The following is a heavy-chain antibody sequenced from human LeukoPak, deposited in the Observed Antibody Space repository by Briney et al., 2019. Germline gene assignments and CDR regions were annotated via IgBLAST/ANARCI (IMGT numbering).Heavy chain of an antibody. Sequence: ASVKVSCKASGYTFTGYYMHWVRQAPGQGLEWMGWINPNSGGTNYAQKFQGRVTMTRDTSISTAYMELSRLRSDGTAVYYCASVKRIGYSSGWYEYWGQGTLVTVSS. CDR2: INPNSGGT. CDR1: GYTFTGYY. V-gene: IGHV1-2*02. D-gene: IGHD6-19*01. J-gene: IGHJ4*02. CDR3: ASVKRIGYSSGWYEY.